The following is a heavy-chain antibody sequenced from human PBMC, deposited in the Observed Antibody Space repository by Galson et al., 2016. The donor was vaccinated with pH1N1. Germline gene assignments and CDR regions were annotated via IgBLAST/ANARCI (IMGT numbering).Heavy chain of an antibody. CDR3: VKGGDFDQ. J-gene: IGHJ4*02. V-gene: IGHV1-3*01. CDR1: GYTFTTYG. Sequence: SCKASGYTFTTYGIHWVRQAPGQRLQWMGWINCGNGDTRYAERFQGRVTISRDTSTTTVYMDLTNLLPEDTAVFYCVKGGDFDQWGQGTLVTVSS. D-gene: IGHD4-17*01. CDR2: INCGNGDT.